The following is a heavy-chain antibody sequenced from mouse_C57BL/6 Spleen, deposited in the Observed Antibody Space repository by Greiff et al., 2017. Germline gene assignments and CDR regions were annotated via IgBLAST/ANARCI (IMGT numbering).Heavy chain of an antibody. Sequence: VQLQQSGPELVKPGASVKISCKASGYTFTDYYMNWVKQSHGKSLEWIGDIIPNNGGTSYNQKFKGKATLTVDKSSSTAYMELRSRTSEDSAVYYCALITTVVARAYWGQGTLVTVSA. D-gene: IGHD1-1*01. CDR3: ALITTVVARAY. CDR2: IIPNNGGT. J-gene: IGHJ3*01. CDR1: GYTFTDYY. V-gene: IGHV1-26*01.